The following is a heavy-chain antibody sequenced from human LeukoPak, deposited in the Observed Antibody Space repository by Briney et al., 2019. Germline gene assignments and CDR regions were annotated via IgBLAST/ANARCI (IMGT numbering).Heavy chain of an antibody. Sequence: SETLSLACTVSGGSISSSSYYWGWIRRPPGKGLEWIGSIYYSGSTYYNPSLKSRVTISVDTSKNQFSLKLSSVTAADTAVYYCARTPRTPYDFWSGYTVYFDYWGQGTLVTVSS. CDR1: GGSISSSSYY. V-gene: IGHV4-39*01. J-gene: IGHJ4*02. D-gene: IGHD3-3*01. CDR2: IYYSGST. CDR3: ARTPRTPYDFWSGYTVYFDY.